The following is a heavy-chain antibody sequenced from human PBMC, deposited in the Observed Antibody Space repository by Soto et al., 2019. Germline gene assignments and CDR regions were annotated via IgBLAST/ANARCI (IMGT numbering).Heavy chain of an antibody. CDR1: GYTFTSYY. D-gene: IGHD6-13*01. CDR3: ARDEEDRRSWYRTPYYYYGMDV. Sequence: ASVKVSCKASGYTFTSYYMHCVRQAPGQGXEXXGIINTSGGRTKYAKKFQGWVTMKRDTSISKAYMEMSRMRSDEKDVYYCARDEEDRRSWYRTPYYYYGMDVWGQGTTVTVSS. J-gene: IGHJ6*02. CDR2: INTSGGRT. V-gene: IGHV1-2*04.